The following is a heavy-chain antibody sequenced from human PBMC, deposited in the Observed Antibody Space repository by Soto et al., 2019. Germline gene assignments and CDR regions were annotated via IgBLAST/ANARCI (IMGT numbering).Heavy chain of an antibody. V-gene: IGHV4-30-2*01. D-gene: IGHD1-1*01. CDR2: IYRSGST. CDR1: GGSVNGYS. CDR3: ARGRNERGSAFGWFDP. Sequence: SETLSLTCTVYGGSVNGYSWSWIRPPPGKGLEWSGYIYRSGSTYYNPSLKSRVTISVDRSKNQFSLKLSSVTAADTAVYYCARGRNERGSAFGWFDPWGQGTLVTVSS. J-gene: IGHJ5*02.